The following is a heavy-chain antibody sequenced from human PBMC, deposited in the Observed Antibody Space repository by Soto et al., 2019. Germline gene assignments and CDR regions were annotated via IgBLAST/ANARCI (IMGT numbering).Heavy chain of an antibody. Sequence: EVQLVESGGGLIQPGGSLRLSCAASGFTVSSNYMSWVRQAPGKGLEWVSVIYSGGSTYYADSVKGRFTISRDNSKNALYLQMNSLRSEDTAVYDCARGAYSSSDVLWYFDLWGRGTLVTVSA. J-gene: IGHJ2*01. CDR3: ARGAYSSSDVLWYFDL. CDR2: IYSGGST. CDR1: GFTVSSNY. D-gene: IGHD6-13*01. V-gene: IGHV3-53*01.